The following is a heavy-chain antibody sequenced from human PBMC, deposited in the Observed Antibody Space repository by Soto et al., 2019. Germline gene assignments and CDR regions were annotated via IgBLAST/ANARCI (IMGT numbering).Heavy chain of an antibody. Sequence: ASVKVSCKASGGTFSSYAISWVRQAPGQGLEWMGGIIPIFGTANYAQKFQGRVTITADESTSTAYMELSSLRSEDTAVYYCAREGGPYNWSSGDAPPRYNWFAPRGQGTLVTVSS. CDR1: GGTFSSYA. CDR2: IIPIFGTA. J-gene: IGHJ5*02. D-gene: IGHD1-20*01. V-gene: IGHV1-69*13. CDR3: AREGGPYNWSSGDAPPRYNWFAP.